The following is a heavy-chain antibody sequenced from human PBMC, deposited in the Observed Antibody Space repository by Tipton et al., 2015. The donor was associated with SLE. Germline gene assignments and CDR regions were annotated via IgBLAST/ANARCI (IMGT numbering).Heavy chain of an antibody. Sequence: TLSPTCAVSGYSISSGYYWGWIRQPPGKGLEWIGSIYYSGSTYYNPSLKSRVTISVDTSKNQFSLKLSSVTAADTAVYYCARTGAVAWFDPWGQGTLVTVSS. J-gene: IGHJ5*02. V-gene: IGHV4-38-2*01. CDR3: ARTGAVAWFDP. CDR1: GYSISSGYY. D-gene: IGHD6-19*01. CDR2: IYYSGST.